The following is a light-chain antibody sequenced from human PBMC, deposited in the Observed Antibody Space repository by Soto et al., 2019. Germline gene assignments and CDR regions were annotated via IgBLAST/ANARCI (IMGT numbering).Light chain of an antibody. J-gene: IGLJ2*01. CDR2: RNN. Sequence: QSVLTQPPSASGTPGQRVTISCSGSSSNIGSNYVYWYQQLPGTAPKLLIYRNNQRPSGVPDRFSGSKSGTSASLAISGLRSEDEADYYCEAWDDSLSGLVFGGGTKVTVL. V-gene: IGLV1-47*01. CDR1: SSNIGSNY. CDR3: EAWDDSLSGLV.